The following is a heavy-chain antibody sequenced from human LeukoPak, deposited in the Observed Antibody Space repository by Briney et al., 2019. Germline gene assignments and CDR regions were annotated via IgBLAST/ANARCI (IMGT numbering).Heavy chain of an antibody. Sequence: GGSLRLSCAASGFTFSSYSMNWVRQAPGKGLEWVSSIISSSSYIYYADSVKGRFTISRDNAKNSLYLQMNSLRAEDTAVYYCARARIAAAGTTTRATYYYYYGMDVWGKGTTVTVSS. CDR1: GFTFSSYS. V-gene: IGHV3-21*01. CDR3: ARARIAAAGTTTRATYYYYYGMDV. D-gene: IGHD6-13*01. J-gene: IGHJ6*04. CDR2: IISSSSYI.